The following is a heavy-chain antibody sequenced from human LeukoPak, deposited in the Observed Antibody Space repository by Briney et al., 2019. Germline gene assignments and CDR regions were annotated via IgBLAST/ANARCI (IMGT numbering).Heavy chain of an antibody. Sequence: PSETLSLTCAVYGGSFSGYYWSWIRQPPGKGLEWIGEINHSGSTNYNPSLKSRVTISVDTSKNQFSLKLSSVTAADTAVYYCARGTGYCSGGSCRYYFDYWGQGTLVTVSS. V-gene: IGHV4-34*01. D-gene: IGHD2-15*01. J-gene: IGHJ4*02. CDR1: GGSFSGYY. CDR3: ARGTGYCSGGSCRYYFDY. CDR2: INHSGST.